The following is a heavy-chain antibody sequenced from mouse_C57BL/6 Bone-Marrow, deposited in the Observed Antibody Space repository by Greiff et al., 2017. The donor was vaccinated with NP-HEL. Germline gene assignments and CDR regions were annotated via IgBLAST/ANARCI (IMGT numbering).Heavy chain of an antibody. V-gene: IGHV1-5*01. J-gene: IGHJ2*01. CDR2: IYPGNSDT. CDR1: GYTFTSYW. Sequence: EVKLVESGTVLARPGASVKMSCKTSGYTFTSYWMHWVKQRPGQGLEWIGAIYPGNSDTSYNQKFKGKAKLTAVTSASTAYMELSSLTNEDSAVYYCTRDYGSSSYYFDYWGQGTTLTVSS. D-gene: IGHD1-1*01. CDR3: TRDYGSSSYYFDY.